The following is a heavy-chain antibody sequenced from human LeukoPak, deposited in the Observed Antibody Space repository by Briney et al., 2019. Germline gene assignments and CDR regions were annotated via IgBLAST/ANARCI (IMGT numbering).Heavy chain of an antibody. CDR3: ARDGTAPGLYFDL. CDR1: GYSISSGYY. V-gene: IGHV3-7*01. J-gene: IGHJ4*01. Sequence: ETLSLXCAVSGYSISSGYYWGWVRQAPGMGLEWVASIRQDGGEKSYVDSVKGRFTISRDNTKNSLYLQMSSLWAEDTAVYYCARDGTAPGLYFDLWGRGTLVTVSS. D-gene: IGHD6-13*01. CDR2: IRQDGGEK.